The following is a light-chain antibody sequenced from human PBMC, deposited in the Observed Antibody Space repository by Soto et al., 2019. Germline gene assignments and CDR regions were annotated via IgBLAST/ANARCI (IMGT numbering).Light chain of an antibody. CDR2: CDS. J-gene: IGLJ2*01. CDR3: QVWDWSGDFGV. CDR1: NIGTKS. Sequence: SYELTQPTSVSVAPGQTATITCGGNNIGTKSVHWYQQKPGQAPALVILCDSDRPSGIPERFSGSNSGNTATLTIGRVEAGDEADYYCQVWDWSGDFGVFGEGTKVTVL. V-gene: IGLV3-21*04.